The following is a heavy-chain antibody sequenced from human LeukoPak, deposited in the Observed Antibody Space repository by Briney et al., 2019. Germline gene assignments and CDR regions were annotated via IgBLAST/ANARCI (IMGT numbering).Heavy chain of an antibody. J-gene: IGHJ4*02. V-gene: IGHV3-21*01. Sequence: GGSLRLSCAASGFNFGTYSMNWVRQAPGKGLEWVSAISSGSTYIYYADSVKGRFTISRDSAKNSLYLQMSSLRAEDTAVYYCARDRSPSIAVAGTGDYWGQGTLVTVSS. D-gene: IGHD6-19*01. CDR1: GFNFGTYS. CDR2: ISSGSTYI. CDR3: ARDRSPSIAVAGTGDY.